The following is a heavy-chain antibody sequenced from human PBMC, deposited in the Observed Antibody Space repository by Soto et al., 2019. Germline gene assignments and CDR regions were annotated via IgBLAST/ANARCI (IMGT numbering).Heavy chain of an antibody. CDR3: ARETSISVAAPGY. CDR1: GGTFSTYT. J-gene: IGHJ4*02. V-gene: IGHV3-30-3*01. CDR2: LSNNGITT. D-gene: IGHD6-19*01. Sequence: QVELVESGGGVDQPGRSLRLSCEASGGTFSTYTMYWVRQAPGKGLEWVAGLSNNGITTYYADSLKGRFTMSRDNSKNTLYLEMTSLRPEDTAVYYCARETSISVAAPGYWGQGTLVIVSS.